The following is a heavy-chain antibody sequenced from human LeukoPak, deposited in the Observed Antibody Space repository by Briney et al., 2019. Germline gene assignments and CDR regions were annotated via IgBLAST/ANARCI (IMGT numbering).Heavy chain of an antibody. J-gene: IGHJ4*02. D-gene: IGHD5-24*01. Sequence: SETLSLTCAVYGGSFSGYYWSWIRQPPGKGLEWIGEINHSGSTNYNPSLKSRVTISVDTSKNQFSLKLSSVTAADTAVYYCARGLKGRWLQFPFDYWSQGTLVTVSS. CDR2: INHSGST. CDR1: GGSFSGYY. CDR3: ARGLKGRWLQFPFDY. V-gene: IGHV4-34*01.